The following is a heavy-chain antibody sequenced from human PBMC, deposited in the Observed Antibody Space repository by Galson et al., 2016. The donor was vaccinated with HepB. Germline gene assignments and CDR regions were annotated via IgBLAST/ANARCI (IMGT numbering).Heavy chain of an antibody. D-gene: IGHD3-10*01. CDR1: GFTFKSYS. Sequence: SLRLSCAASGFTFKSYSMNWVRQAPGKGLEWVSYISTSSSYIFYADSVKGRFTISRDNAKNSLQLQMNSLRAEDTAVYYCARAAGHGHYGSGSRFDHWGQGTLVTVSS. J-gene: IGHJ5*02. V-gene: IGHV3-21*01. CDR2: ISTSSSYI. CDR3: ARAAGHGHYGSGSRFDH.